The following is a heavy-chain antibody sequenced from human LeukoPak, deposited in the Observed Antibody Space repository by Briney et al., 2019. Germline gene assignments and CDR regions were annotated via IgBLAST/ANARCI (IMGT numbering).Heavy chain of an antibody. J-gene: IGHJ4*02. CDR2: ISATGDDT. CDR1: GVTFSSCA. V-gene: IGHV3-23*01. D-gene: IGHD1-26*01. Sequence: PGGSLRLSCAASGVTFSSCAMSWVRQAPGKGLEWVSGISATGDDTYYANSVKGRFTISRDNSKNTLSLQMNSLRAEDTGVYYCAKEGAGIEGTGYFDNWGQGTLVTVSS. CDR3: AKEGAGIEGTGYFDN.